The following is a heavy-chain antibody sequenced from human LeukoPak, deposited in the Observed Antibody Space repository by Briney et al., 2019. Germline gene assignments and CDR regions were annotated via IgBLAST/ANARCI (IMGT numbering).Heavy chain of an antibody. CDR1: GGSVSSGSYY. V-gene: IGHV4-61*01. Sequence: SETLSLTCTVSGGSVSSGSYYWSWIRQPPGKGLEWIGYIYYSGSTNYNPSLKSRVTISLDTSKNQFSLKLSSVTAADTAVYYCARGVEYSSSPNFDYWGQGTLVTVSS. D-gene: IGHD6-13*01. J-gene: IGHJ4*02. CDR2: IYYSGST. CDR3: ARGVEYSSSPNFDY.